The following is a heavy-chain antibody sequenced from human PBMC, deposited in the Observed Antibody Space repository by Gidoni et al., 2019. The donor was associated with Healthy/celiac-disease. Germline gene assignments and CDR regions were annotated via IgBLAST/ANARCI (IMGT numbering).Heavy chain of an antibody. V-gene: IGHV4-59*08. J-gene: IGHJ3*02. D-gene: IGHD5-12*01. Sequence: QVQLQESGPGLVKPSEPLSLTCTVSGGSISSYYWSWIRPPPGKGLEWIGYIYYSGSTNYNTSLKSRVTISVDTSKNQFSLKLSSVTAADTAVYYCARRPVEMATISGDDAFDIWGQGTMVTVSS. CDR1: GGSISSYY. CDR2: IYYSGST. CDR3: ARRPVEMATISGDDAFDI.